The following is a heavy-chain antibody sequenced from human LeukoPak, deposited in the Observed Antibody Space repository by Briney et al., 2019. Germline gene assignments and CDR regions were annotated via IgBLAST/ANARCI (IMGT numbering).Heavy chain of an antibody. Sequence: GGSLRLSCAASGFTFSSYAMSWVRQAPGKGLEWVSAISSSSDTYYAGSVKGRFTISRDNSKNTLYLQMNSLRAEDTAVYYCARRGGSYSPFGYWGQGTLVTVSS. CDR1: GFTFSSYA. D-gene: IGHD1-26*01. CDR3: ARRGGSYSPFGY. CDR2: ISSSSDT. J-gene: IGHJ4*02. V-gene: IGHV3-23*01.